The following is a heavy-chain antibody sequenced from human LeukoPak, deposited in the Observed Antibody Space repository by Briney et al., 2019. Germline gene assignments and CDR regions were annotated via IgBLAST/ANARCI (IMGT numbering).Heavy chain of an antibody. CDR3: GSLWPGD. J-gene: IGHJ4*02. D-gene: IGHD2/OR15-2a*01. Sequence: SETLSLTCAVYGGSFSNYYWSWIRQPPGKGLEWLGEINHSRSTNYNPSLKSRVTISVDTSKNQFSLKLTSVTAADTAVYYCGSLWPGDWGQGTLVTVSS. CDR1: GGSFSNYY. CDR2: INHSRST. V-gene: IGHV4-34*01.